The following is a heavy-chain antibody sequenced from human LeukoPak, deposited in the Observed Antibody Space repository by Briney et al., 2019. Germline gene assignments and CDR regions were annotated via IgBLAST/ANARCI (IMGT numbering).Heavy chain of an antibody. CDR1: GFTFSSYA. Sequence: PGGSLRLSCAASGFTFSSYAMSWVRQAPGKGLEWVSAISGSGGSTYYADSVKGRFIISRDNSKNTLYLQMNSLRAEDTAVYYCAKDPGCSGGSCYEGWGQGTLVTVSS. D-gene: IGHD2-15*01. CDR2: ISGSGGST. CDR3: AKDPGCSGGSCYEG. V-gene: IGHV3-23*01. J-gene: IGHJ4*02.